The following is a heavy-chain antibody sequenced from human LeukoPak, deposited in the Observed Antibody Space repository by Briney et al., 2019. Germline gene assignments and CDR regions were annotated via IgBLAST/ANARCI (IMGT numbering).Heavy chain of an antibody. CDR3: ARTSGGTSSGYLY. V-gene: IGHV4-59*01. CDR1: GGSISSYY. CDR2: IHYSGST. J-gene: IGHJ4*02. D-gene: IGHD3-22*01. Sequence: SETLSLTCTVSGGSISSYYWSWIRQPPGKGLEWIGYIHYSGSTNYNPSLKSRVTISVDTSKNQFSLRLSSVTAADTAVFYCARTSGGTSSGYLYWGQGTLVTVSS.